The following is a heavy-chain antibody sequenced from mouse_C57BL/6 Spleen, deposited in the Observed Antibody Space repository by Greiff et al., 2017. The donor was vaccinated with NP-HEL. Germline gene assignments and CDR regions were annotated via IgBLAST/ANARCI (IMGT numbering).Heavy chain of an antibody. CDR1: GYTFTSYW. Sequence: QVQLQQPGAELVKPGASVKLSCKASGYTFTSYWMQWVKQRPGQGLEWIGEIDPSDSYTNYNQKFKGKATLTVDTSSSTAYMQLSSLTSEDSAVYYCAIGHYYGSSLFDYWGQGTTLTVAS. CDR2: IDPSDSYT. V-gene: IGHV1-50*01. J-gene: IGHJ2*01. CDR3: AIGHYYGSSLFDY. D-gene: IGHD1-1*01.